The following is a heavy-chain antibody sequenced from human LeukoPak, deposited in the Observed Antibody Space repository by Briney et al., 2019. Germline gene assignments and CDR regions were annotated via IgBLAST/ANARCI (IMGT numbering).Heavy chain of an antibody. Sequence: GRSLRLSCAASGFTFSSHGMNWVRQAPGKGLEWVAHIWFDGNKKYYTASVKGRFTISRDNSKNTLYLQMNSLRAEDTAVYYCARTTNTSTYDVFDIWGQGTMVTVSS. J-gene: IGHJ3*02. CDR1: GFTFSSHG. V-gene: IGHV3-33*01. CDR3: ARTTNTSTYDVFDI. D-gene: IGHD5-24*01. CDR2: IWFDGNKK.